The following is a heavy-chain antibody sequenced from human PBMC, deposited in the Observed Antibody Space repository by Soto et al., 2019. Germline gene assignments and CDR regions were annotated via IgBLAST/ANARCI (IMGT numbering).Heavy chain of an antibody. CDR1: GGSISSGGYS. CDR3: ATYDSGGKFDF. Sequence: SETLSLTCAVSGGSISSGGYSWSWIRQPPGKGLEWIGYVYYSGTINNNPSLKGRVSISVDTSKNQFSLKLISVTAADTAVYYCATYDSGGKFDFWGQGTLVTVAS. V-gene: IGHV4-61*08. CDR2: VYYSGTI. J-gene: IGHJ4*02. D-gene: IGHD3-22*01.